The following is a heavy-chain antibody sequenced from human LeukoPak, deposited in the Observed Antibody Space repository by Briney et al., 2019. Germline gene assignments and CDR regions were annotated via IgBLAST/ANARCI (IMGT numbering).Heavy chain of an antibody. CDR3: ARLISGNYYNGVDY. CDR2: IYPGDSDT. D-gene: IGHD3-10*01. J-gene: IGHJ4*02. CDR1: GYSFNTYW. V-gene: IGHV5-51*01. Sequence: GEFLKISCKGSGYSFNTYWIGWARQMPVKGLEWMGNIYPGDSDTRYSPSFQGQVTISAAKSISTAYLQWSSLKASDTAMYYCARLISGNYYNGVDYWGQGTLVTVSS.